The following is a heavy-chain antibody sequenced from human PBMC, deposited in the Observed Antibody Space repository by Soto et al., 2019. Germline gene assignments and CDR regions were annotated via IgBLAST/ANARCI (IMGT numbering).Heavy chain of an antibody. CDR3: ASLPYADYYYSRGSPAHYFDY. V-gene: IGHV1-69*12. D-gene: IGHD3-22*01. J-gene: IGHJ4*02. CDR2: IIPIFGTA. CDR1: GGTFSSYA. Sequence: QVQLVQSGAEVKKPGSSVKVSCKASGGTFSSYAISWVRQAPGQGLEWMGGIIPIFGTANYAQKFQGRVTINAAECTSTADMELSILRSEDTAVYYCASLPYADYYYSRGSPAHYFDYWGQGTLVTVSS.